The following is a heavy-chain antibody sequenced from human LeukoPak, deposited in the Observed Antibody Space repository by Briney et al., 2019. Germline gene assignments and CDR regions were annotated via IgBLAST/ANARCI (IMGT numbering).Heavy chain of an antibody. D-gene: IGHD3-10*01. CDR2: IYPGDSDT. CDR3: AASTYGSGSYVGFDS. CDR1: GYSFTNYW. J-gene: IGHJ4*02. V-gene: IGHV5-51*01. Sequence: GESLKISCQGSGYSFTNYWIGWVRQMSGKGLEWMGIIYPGDSDTRYSPSFQGQVTTSADKSINTLYLQWSSLKASDTAMYYCAASTYGSGSYVGFDSWGQGTLLTVSS.